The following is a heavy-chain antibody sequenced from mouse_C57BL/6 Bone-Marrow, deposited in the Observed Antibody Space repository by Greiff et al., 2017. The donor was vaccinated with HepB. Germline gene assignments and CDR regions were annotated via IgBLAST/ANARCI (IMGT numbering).Heavy chain of an antibody. J-gene: IGHJ2*01. CDR3: AVLFITTVVATD. V-gene: IGHV1-64*01. CDR2: IHPNSGST. CDR1: GYTFTSYW. Sequence: VQLQQSGAELVKPGASVKLSCKASGYTFTSYWMHWVKQRPGQGLEWIGMIHPNSGSTNYNEKFKSKATLTVDKSSSTAYMQLSSLTSEDSAVYYCAVLFITTVVATDWGQGTTLTVSS. D-gene: IGHD1-1*01.